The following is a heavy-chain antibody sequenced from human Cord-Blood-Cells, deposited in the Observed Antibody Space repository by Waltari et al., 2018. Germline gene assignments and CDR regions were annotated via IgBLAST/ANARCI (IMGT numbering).Heavy chain of an antibody. CDR2: INSDGSST. D-gene: IGHD4-17*01. CDR3: ARSIRLPTVTTYYYYYGMDV. CDR1: GFTFSSYW. Sequence: EVQLVESGGGLVQPGGSLRLSCAASGFTFSSYWMHWVRQAPGKGLVWVSRINSDGSSTSYADSVKGRFTISRNNAKNKLYLQMNSLRAEDTAVYYCARSIRLPTVTTYYYYYGMDVWGQGTTVTVSS. V-gene: IGHV3-74*01. J-gene: IGHJ6*02.